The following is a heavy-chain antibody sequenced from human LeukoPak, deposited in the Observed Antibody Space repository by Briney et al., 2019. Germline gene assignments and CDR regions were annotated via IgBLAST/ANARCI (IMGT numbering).Heavy chain of an antibody. D-gene: IGHD3-10*01. CDR3: AKDSVPYYYGSGSYPDY. CDR2: LYNAGST. Sequence: PGGSLRLSCVASGFIVSNNYMSWVRQAPGKGLEWVSVLYNAGSTYYADSVKGRFTISRDNSKNTLYLQMYSLRAEDTAVYYCAKDSVPYYYGSGSYPDYWGQGTLVTVSS. V-gene: IGHV3-53*01. J-gene: IGHJ4*02. CDR1: GFIVSNNY.